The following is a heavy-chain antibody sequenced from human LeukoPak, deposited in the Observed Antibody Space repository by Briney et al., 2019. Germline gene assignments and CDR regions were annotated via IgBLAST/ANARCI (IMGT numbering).Heavy chain of an antibody. J-gene: IGHJ3*02. CDR3: ARHRYNDILTGYFQPDAFDI. CDR2: IYSSGST. CDR1: GCSISSYY. Sequence: PSGTLSLTCTVSGCSISSYYWSWIRQPPGKGLEWVGYIYSSGSTNYNPSLKSRVTIPVDKSKNQFSLKLSSVTAADTAVYYCARHRYNDILTGYFQPDAFDIWGKGQWSPSLQ. D-gene: IGHD3-9*01. V-gene: IGHV4-59*08.